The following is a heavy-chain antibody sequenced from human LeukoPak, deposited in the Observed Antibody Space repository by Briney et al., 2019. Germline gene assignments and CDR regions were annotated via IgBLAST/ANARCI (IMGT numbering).Heavy chain of an antibody. D-gene: IGHD3-3*01. J-gene: IGHJ4*02. V-gene: IGHV4-34*01. CDR2: INHSGST. CDR3: ARGIFGGSFYLDY. Sequence: SETLSLTCAVYGGSFSGYYWSWIRQPPGKGLEWIGEINHSGSTNYNPSLKSRVTISVDTSKNQFSLKLSSVTAADTAVYYCARGIFGGSFYLDYRGQGTLVTVSS. CDR1: GGSFSGYY.